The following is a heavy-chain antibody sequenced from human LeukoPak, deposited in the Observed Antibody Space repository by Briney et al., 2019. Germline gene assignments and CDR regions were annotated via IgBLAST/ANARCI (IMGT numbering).Heavy chain of an antibody. J-gene: IGHJ3*02. D-gene: IGHD6-25*01. CDR2: IYPDDSTA. Sequence: GESLKISCQVSGYSFDTYGIAWVRQKPGKGLEWIGIIYPDDSTAKYSPSFQGQVTVSADQSTTTAYLHWNSLKASDTAMYFCARRGDEAFDIWGPGTMVNVFS. CDR1: GYSFDTYG. CDR3: ARRGDEAFDI. V-gene: IGHV5-51*01.